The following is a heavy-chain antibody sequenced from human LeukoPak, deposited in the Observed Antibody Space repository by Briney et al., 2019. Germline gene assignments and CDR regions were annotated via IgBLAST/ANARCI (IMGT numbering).Heavy chain of an antibody. V-gene: IGHV3-30*04. Sequence: GRSLRLSCAASGFTFSSYAMHWVRQAPGKGLEWVAVISYDGSNKYYADSVKGRFTISRDNSKNTLYLQMNSLRAEDTAVYYCARVRDCSSTSCPNHYYYYYGMDVWGQGTTVTVSS. CDR1: GFTFSSYA. J-gene: IGHJ6*02. CDR3: ARVRDCSSTSCPNHYYYYYGMDV. D-gene: IGHD2-2*01. CDR2: ISYDGSNK.